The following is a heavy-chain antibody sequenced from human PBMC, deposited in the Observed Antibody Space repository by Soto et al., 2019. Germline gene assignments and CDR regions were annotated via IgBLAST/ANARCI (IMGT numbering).Heavy chain of an antibody. Sequence: ASVKVTSKASGYTFTSYGISWVRQAPGQGLEWMGWISAYNGNTNYAQKLQGRVTMTTDTSTSTAYMDPADTATYFCAHRTTAVTWWLAPWGKGTLVTVSS. J-gene: IGHJ5*02. CDR3: AVTWWLAP. CDR2: ISAYNGNT. CDR1: GYTFTSYG. V-gene: IGHV1-18*01. D-gene: IGHD4-17*01.